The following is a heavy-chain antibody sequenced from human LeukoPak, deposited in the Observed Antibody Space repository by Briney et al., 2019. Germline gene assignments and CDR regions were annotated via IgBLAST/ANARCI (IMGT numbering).Heavy chain of an antibody. CDR2: VKLDGSET. Sequence: PGESLRLSCAASGFTFGSFWMTWVRQAPGKGLEWVASVKLDGSETYYVDSVKGRFTISRDNAKNSLYLQMSSLRAEDTAVYYCARDQVLVREDFDYWGQGTLVTVSS. V-gene: IGHV3-7*01. CDR1: GFTFGSFW. CDR3: ARDQVLVREDFDY. J-gene: IGHJ4*02. D-gene: IGHD6-13*01.